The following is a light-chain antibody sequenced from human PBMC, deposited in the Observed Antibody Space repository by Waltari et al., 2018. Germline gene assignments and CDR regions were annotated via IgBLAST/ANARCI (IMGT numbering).Light chain of an antibody. J-gene: IGKJ3*01. Sequence: DIQMTQSPSPVSASVGDRVTITCRASQDIGNRLAWYQQKPGKAPNLLIYGTSSLQTGVPSRFSGSGSGTEFTLTISSLQPADFGTYYCQQGKSFPITFGPGTKVEIK. CDR3: QQGKSFPIT. CDR2: GTS. V-gene: IGKV1-12*01. CDR1: QDIGNR.